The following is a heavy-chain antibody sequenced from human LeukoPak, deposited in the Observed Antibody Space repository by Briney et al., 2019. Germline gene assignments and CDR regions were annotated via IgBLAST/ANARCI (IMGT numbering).Heavy chain of an antibody. CDR3: ARDGTTGPFDP. V-gene: IGHV1-18*01. CDR1: GYTFTSYG. J-gene: IGHJ5*02. Sequence: ASVKVSCKASGYTFTSYGISWVRQAPGQGLEWMGWISAYNGNTNYAQKLQGRVTMTTDTSISTAYMELSRLRSDDTAVYYCARDGTTGPFDPWGQGTLVTVSS. D-gene: IGHD4-17*01. CDR2: ISAYNGNT.